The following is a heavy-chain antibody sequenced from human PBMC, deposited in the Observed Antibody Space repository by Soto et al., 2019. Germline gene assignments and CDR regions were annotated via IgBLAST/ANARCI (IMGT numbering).Heavy chain of an antibody. J-gene: IGHJ5*02. Sequence: ASVKVSCKASGYSFSSYYLFWVRRARGKGLEWMGGFDPEDGETIYAHKFQGRFTMTEDTSTDTAYMELSSLRSEDTAVYYCATGQSVSGPRGQQLVCGWFYPWGQGTLVTFSS. CDR2: FDPEDGET. V-gene: IGHV1-24*01. CDR3: ATGQSVSGPRGQQLVCGWFYP. CDR1: GYSFSSYY. D-gene: IGHD6-13*01.